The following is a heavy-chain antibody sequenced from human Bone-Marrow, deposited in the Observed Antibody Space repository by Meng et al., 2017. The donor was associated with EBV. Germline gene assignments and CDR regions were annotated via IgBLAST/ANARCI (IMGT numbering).Heavy chain of an antibody. D-gene: IGHD2-2*01. CDR3: AGSAAVWVGDFDY. CDR2: VNYTRST. J-gene: IGHJ4*02. V-gene: IGHV4-59*01. CDR1: AGSIDVCY. Sequence: VELSAAGPGLVKTSYPPSLTCTFSAGSIDVCYWNRYRQPTGKGLEGIGYVNYTRSTNSYPSLKGRVTMSVDTSKCQVSLKMSSVTEADTAVYYCAGSAAVWVGDFDYWGQGTLVTVSS.